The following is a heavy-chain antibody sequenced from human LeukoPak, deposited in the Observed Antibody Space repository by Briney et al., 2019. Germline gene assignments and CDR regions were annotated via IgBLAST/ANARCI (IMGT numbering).Heavy chain of an antibody. J-gene: IGHJ3*02. CDR3: ARFKVGRNTTQKNAFDI. CDR2: ISFDSTKE. Sequence: GKSLRLSCAASRFTFSNYAMHWARQAPGKGLEWVAVISFDSTKEYYANSVKGRFIVARDNPKATLHLQMHSLRPDDTAIYYCARFKVGRNTTQKNAFDIWGRGTLVTVSS. V-gene: IGHV3-30*01. D-gene: IGHD1-26*01. CDR1: RFTFSNYA.